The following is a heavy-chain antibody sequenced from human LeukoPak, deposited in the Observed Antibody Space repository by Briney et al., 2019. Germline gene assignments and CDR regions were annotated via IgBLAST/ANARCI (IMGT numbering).Heavy chain of an antibody. J-gene: IGHJ4*02. CDR3: ARGGSGYYYWDY. D-gene: IGHD3-22*01. CDR1: GYTFTSYD. V-gene: IGHV1-8*01. Sequence: ASVKVSCKASGYTFTSYDINWVRQATGQGLEWMGWMNPNSGNTGYAQKFQGRVTMTRKTSISTAYMELSSLRSEDTAVYYCARGGSGYYYWDYWGQGTLVTVSS. CDR2: MNPNSGNT.